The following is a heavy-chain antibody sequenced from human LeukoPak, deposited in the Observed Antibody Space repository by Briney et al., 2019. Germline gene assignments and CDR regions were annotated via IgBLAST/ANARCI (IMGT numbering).Heavy chain of an antibody. Sequence: GGSLRLSCAASGFTFSSYWMSWVRQAPGKGLEWVANIKQDGSEKYYVDSVKGRFTISRDNAKNSLYLQMNSLRAEDTAVSYCARRLRIAAAGTVDYWGQGTLVTVSS. V-gene: IGHV3-7*01. CDR2: IKQDGSEK. CDR3: ARRLRIAAAGTVDY. D-gene: IGHD6-13*01. CDR1: GFTFSSYW. J-gene: IGHJ4*02.